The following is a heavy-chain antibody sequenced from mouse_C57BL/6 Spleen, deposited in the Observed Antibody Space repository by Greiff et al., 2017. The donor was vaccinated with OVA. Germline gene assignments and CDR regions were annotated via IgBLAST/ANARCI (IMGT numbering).Heavy chain of an antibody. CDR2: IRSKSNNYAT. D-gene: IGHD2-4*01. Sequence: EVKLVESGGGLVQPKGSLKLSCAASGFSFNTYAMNWVRQAPGKGLEWVARIRSKSNNYATYYADSVKDRFTISRDDSESMLYLQMNNLKTEDTAMYYCVRQGGLRAWFAYWGQGTLVTVSA. V-gene: IGHV10-1*01. J-gene: IGHJ3*01. CDR1: GFSFNTYA. CDR3: VRQGGLRAWFAY.